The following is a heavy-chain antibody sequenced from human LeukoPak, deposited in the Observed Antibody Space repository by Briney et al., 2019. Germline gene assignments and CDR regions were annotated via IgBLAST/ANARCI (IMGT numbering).Heavy chain of an antibody. D-gene: IGHD3-10*01. CDR2: ISSNGGST. J-gene: IGHJ4*02. CDR1: GFTFSSYA. CDR3: VKDLGGGYFDY. Sequence: GGSLRLSCSASGFTFSSYAMHWVRQAPGEGLEYVSAISSNGGSTYYADSVKGRFTISRDNSKNTLYLQMSSLRAEDTAVYYCVKDLGGGYFDYWGQGTLVTVSS. V-gene: IGHV3-64D*09.